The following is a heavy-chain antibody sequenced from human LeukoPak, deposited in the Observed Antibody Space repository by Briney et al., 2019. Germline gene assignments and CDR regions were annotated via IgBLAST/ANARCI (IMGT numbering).Heavy chain of an antibody. CDR3: ARGDCSSTSCYWTYNWFDP. CDR2: VNHSGST. CDR1: GGYISSSSYY. J-gene: IGHJ5*02. Sequence: SETLSLTCTVSGGYISSSSYYWGWIRQPPGKGLEWIGEVNHSGSTNYNPSLKSRVTISVDTSKNQFSLKLSSVTAADTAVYYCARGDCSSTSCYWTYNWFDPWGQGTLVTVSS. V-gene: IGHV4-39*07. D-gene: IGHD2-2*01.